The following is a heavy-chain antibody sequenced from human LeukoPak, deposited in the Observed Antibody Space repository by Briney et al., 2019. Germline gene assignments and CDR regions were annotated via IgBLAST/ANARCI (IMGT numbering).Heavy chain of an antibody. V-gene: IGHV5-51*01. J-gene: IGHJ6*02. CDR1: GYSFTSYW. CDR3: ARHGRYCSGGSCYSSYYYGMDV. Sequence: GESLKISCKGSGYSFTSYWIGWVRQMPGKGLEWMGIIYPGDSDTRYSPSFQGQVTISADKSISTAYLQWSSLKASDTAMYYCARHGRYCSGGSCYSSYYYGMDVWGQGTTVTVSS. CDR2: IYPGDSDT. D-gene: IGHD2-15*01.